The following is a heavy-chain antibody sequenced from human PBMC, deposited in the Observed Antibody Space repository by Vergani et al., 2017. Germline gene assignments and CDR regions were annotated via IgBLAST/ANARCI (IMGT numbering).Heavy chain of an antibody. CDR2: ISAYNGNT. J-gene: IGHJ3*02. D-gene: IGHD2-2*01. CDR3: ASKKMYPRLKKHDAFDI. Sequence: QVQLVQSGAEVKKPGASVKVSCKASGYTFTSYGISWVRQAPGQGLEWMGWISAYNGNTNYAQKLQGRVTMTTDTSTSTAYMELRSLRSDDTAVYYCASKKMYPRLKKHDAFDIWGQGTMVTVSS. V-gene: IGHV1-18*01. CDR1: GYTFTSYG.